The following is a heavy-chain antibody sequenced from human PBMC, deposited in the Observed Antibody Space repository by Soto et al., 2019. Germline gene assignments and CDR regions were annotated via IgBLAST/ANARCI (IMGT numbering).Heavy chain of an antibody. V-gene: IGHV4-31*03. CDR3: ARGSVVAATLFDY. D-gene: IGHD2-15*01. CDR1: GGSISSGGYY. J-gene: IGHJ4*02. CDR2: IYYSGST. Sequence: QVRLQESGPGLVKPSQTLSLTCTVSGGSISSGGYYWSWIRQHPGKGLEWIGYIYYSGSTYYNPSLKSRVTISVDTSKHQFSRKLSSVTAADTAVYYCARGSVVAATLFDYWGQGTLVTVSS.